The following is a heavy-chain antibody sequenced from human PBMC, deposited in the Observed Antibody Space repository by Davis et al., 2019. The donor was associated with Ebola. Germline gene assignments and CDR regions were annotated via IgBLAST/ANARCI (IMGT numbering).Heavy chain of an antibody. CDR2: ISGSGGST. Sequence: GESLKISCAASGFTFDSYGMSWVRQAPGKGLQWVSGISGSGGSTYYADSVKGRFTISRDNSKNTLYLQMNSLRAEDTAVYYCAKGGGVVVVAAIEGWCDYWGQGTQVTVSS. CDR1: GFTFDSYG. V-gene: IGHV3-23*01. CDR3: AKGGGVVVVAAIEGWCDY. D-gene: IGHD2-15*01. J-gene: IGHJ4*02.